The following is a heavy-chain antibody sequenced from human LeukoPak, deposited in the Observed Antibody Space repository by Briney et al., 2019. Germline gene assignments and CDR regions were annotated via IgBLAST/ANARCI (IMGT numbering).Heavy chain of an antibody. Sequence: GGSLRLSCVASGFTSSSYWMGWVRQAPGKGLEWVANINQYGSQEYYVGSVKGRFTISRDNAKDSLYLQMNGLRAEDTAVYYCARDHQPSKNDYWGQGTLVTVSS. CDR1: GFTSSSYW. V-gene: IGHV3-7*01. J-gene: IGHJ4*02. CDR3: ARDHQPSKNDY. D-gene: IGHD2-2*01. CDR2: INQYGSQE.